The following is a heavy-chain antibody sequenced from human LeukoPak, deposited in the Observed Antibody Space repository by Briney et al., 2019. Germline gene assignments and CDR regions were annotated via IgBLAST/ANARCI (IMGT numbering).Heavy chain of an antibody. CDR1: GFTFHSFA. D-gene: IGHD4-11*01. CDR3: AKRYTTGQFGNQLDY. V-gene: IGHV3-30*02. CDR2: IWYGGSNK. J-gene: IGHJ4*02. Sequence: GESLRLSFAASGFTFHSFAMHWVRPAPGKGLGWGAVIWYGGSNKYYADSVKGRFTISRDNSKNTLYLQMNSLRAEDTAVYYCAKRYTTGQFGNQLDYWGQGTLVTVSS.